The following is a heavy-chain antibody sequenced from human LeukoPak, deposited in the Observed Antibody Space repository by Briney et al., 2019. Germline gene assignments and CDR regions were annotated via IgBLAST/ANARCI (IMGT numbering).Heavy chain of an antibody. CDR2: IWYDGSNK. Sequence: GRSLRLSCAASGFTFSTYGMHWVRQAPGKGLEWVAIIWYDGSNKYYADSVKGRFTISRDNSKNTLYLQMNSLGAEDTAVYYCTRDTDYWGQGTLVTVSS. V-gene: IGHV3-33*01. CDR1: GFTFSTYG. CDR3: TRDTDY. J-gene: IGHJ4*02.